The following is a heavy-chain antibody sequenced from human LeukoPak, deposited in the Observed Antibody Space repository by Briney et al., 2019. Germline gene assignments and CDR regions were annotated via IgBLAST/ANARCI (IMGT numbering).Heavy chain of an antibody. Sequence: GGSLTFSCAASGFTFSSYSMNWVRQAPGKGLEWVSSISSTSSYIYYADSVKGRFTISRDNAKNSLYLQMNSLRAEDTAVYYCAGPSSTVYWGRGTLVTVSS. J-gene: IGHJ4*02. CDR3: AGPSSTVY. D-gene: IGHD2-2*01. CDR1: GFTFSSYS. CDR2: ISSTSSYI. V-gene: IGHV3-21*01.